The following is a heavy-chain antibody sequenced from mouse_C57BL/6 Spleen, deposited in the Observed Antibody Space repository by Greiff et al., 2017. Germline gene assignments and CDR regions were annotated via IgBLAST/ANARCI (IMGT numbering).Heavy chain of an antibody. D-gene: IGHD1-1*01. J-gene: IGHJ4*01. V-gene: IGHV1-39*01. CDR3: ARHITTVVAREYYYAMEY. CDR1: GYSFTDYN. Sequence: VQLQQSGPELVKPGASVKISCKASGYSFTDYNMNWVKQSNGKSLEWIGVINPNYGTTSYNQKFKGKATLTVDQSSSTAYMQLNSLTSEDSAVYYCARHITTVVAREYYYAMEYWGQGTSVTVSS. CDR2: INPNYGTT.